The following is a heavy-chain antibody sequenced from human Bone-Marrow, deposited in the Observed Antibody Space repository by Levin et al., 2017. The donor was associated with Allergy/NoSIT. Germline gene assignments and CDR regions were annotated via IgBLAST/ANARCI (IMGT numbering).Heavy chain of an antibody. J-gene: IGHJ4*02. V-gene: IGHV3-30*18. D-gene: IGHD3-22*01. CDR3: AKGTGNYYDTTGHFDY. CDR2: ISYDGGHD. CDR1: GFNFLNYG. Sequence: GGSLRLSCAASGFNFLNYGMHWVRQAPGKGLEWVATISYDGGHDYYADSVRGRYTISRDNSKKRVYLEMNSLRPEDTAVFYCAKGTGNYYDTTGHFDYWGQGTLVTVSS.